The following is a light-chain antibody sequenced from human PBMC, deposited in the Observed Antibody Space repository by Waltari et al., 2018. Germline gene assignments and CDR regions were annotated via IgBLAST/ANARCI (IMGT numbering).Light chain of an antibody. V-gene: IGLV3-25*03. CDR2: KDT. J-gene: IGLJ2*01. Sequence: SYELTQPPSVSVSPGQTARITCSADALPEHYRYWYQQKPGQAPVLVIYKDTERPSGIPERFSGSSSGTTVTLTISGVQAGDEADYYCQSADSDAHVIFGGGTKLTVL. CDR1: ALPEHY. CDR3: QSADSDAHVI.